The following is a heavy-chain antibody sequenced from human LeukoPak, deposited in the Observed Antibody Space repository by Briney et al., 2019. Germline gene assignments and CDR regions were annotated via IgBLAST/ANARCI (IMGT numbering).Heavy chain of an antibody. Sequence: GGSLRLSCAASGFTFSSYAMSWVRQAPGKGLEWVSAISGSGGSTYYADSVKGRFTISRDNSKNTLYLQMNSLRAEDTAVYYCVKLSGSSWVYYYYGMDVWGQGTTVTVSS. J-gene: IGHJ6*02. CDR2: ISGSGGST. CDR1: GFTFSSYA. D-gene: IGHD6-13*01. V-gene: IGHV3-23*01. CDR3: VKLSGSSWVYYYYGMDV.